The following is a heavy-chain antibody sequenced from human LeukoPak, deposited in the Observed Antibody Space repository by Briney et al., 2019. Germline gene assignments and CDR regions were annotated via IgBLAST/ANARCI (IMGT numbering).Heavy chain of an antibody. CDR3: ARRSKALDILTGYYTDAFDI. V-gene: IGHV1-8*01. D-gene: IGHD3-9*01. CDR2: MNPNSGNT. CDR1: GYTFTSYD. J-gene: IGHJ3*02. Sequence: ASVKVSCKASGYTFTSYDINWVRQATGQGLEWMGWMNPNSGNTGYAQKFQGRVTMTRNTSISTAYMELSSLRSEDTGVYYCARRSKALDILTGYYTDAFDIWGQGTMVTVSS.